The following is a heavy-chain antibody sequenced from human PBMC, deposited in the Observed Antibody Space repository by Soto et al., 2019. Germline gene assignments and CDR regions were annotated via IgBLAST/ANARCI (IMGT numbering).Heavy chain of an antibody. CDR3: ARQYEGPAAHYERLYYYYYYGMDV. CDR1: GGSISSSSYY. J-gene: IGHJ6*02. CDR2: IYYSGST. Sequence: QLQLQELGPGLVKPSETLSLTCTVSGGSISSSSYYWGWIRQPPGKGLEWIGSIYYSGSTYYNPSLKSRVTISVDTSKNQFSLKLSSVTAADTAVYYCARQYEGPAAHYERLYYYYYYGMDVWGQGTTVTVSS. V-gene: IGHV4-39*01. D-gene: IGHD2-2*01.